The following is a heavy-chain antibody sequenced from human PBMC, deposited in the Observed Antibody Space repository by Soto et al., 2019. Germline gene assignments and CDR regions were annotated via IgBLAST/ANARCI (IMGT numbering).Heavy chain of an antibody. CDR1: GFTFSNYA. CDR3: AKRAFYGSGIPNYYGMDV. J-gene: IGHJ6*02. V-gene: IGHV3-23*01. Sequence: EVHLLESGGGLVQPGGSLRLSCAASGFTFSNYAMTSVRQAPGKGREWVSVISGTGGGTNNADSAKGRFTTSRDNSKNTLYLQMNSLKAEDTAVYYCAKRAFYGSGIPNYYGMDVWGQGTAVTVSS. CDR2: ISGTGGGT. D-gene: IGHD3-10*01.